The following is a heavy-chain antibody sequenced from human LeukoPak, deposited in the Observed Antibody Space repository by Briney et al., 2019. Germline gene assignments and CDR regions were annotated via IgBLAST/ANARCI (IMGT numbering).Heavy chain of an antibody. CDR3: ARASHWNQLHYFDY. V-gene: IGHV4-4*02. J-gene: IGHJ4*02. Sequence: SETLSLTCAVSGGSISSSNWWRRVRQPPGKGPEWIGEIYHSGSTNYNPSLKSRVTISVDKSKNQFSLKLSPVTAADTAVYYCARASHWNQLHYFDYWGQGTLVTVSS. D-gene: IGHD1-1*01. CDR1: GGSISSSNW. CDR2: IYHSGST.